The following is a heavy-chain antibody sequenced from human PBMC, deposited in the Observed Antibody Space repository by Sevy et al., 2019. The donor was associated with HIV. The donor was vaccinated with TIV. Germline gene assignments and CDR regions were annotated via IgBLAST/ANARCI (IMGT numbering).Heavy chain of an antibody. V-gene: IGHV4-30-4*01. Sequence: SETLSLTCDVSGGSVSNGDYYWSWIRQPPGKGLEWFGYIHYSGSAYYNPFLKSRVTISIDTSKNQFSLKLRSVTAADTATYYCASKRGYSLGPFESWGLGTLVTVSS. CDR1: GGSVSNGDYY. J-gene: IGHJ4*02. CDR2: IHYSGSA. D-gene: IGHD5-12*01. CDR3: ASKRGYSLGPFES.